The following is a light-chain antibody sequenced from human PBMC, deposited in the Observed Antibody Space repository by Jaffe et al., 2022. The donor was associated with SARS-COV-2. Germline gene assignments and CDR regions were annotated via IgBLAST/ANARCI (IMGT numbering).Light chain of an antibody. J-gene: IGLJ2*01. CDR1: SSNIGAAYD. V-gene: IGLV1-40*01. Sequence: QSVLTQPPSVSGAPGQRVTISCTGSSSNIGAAYDVQWYQQLPGTAPKLLIYRNTNRPSGVPDRFSGSKSGTSASLAITGLQAEDEADYYCQSYDSSLSGSVFGGGTKLTVL. CDR3: QSYDSSLSGSV. CDR2: RNT.